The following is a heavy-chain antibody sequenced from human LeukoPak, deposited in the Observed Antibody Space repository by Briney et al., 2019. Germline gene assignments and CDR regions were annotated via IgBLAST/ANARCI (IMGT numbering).Heavy chain of an antibody. V-gene: IGHV4-39*07. Sequence: SETLSLTSTVSGGSISSSSYYWGWIRQPPGKGLEWIGSIYYSGSTYYNPSLKSRVTISVDTSKNQFSLKLSSVTAADTAVYYCARDTYYYDSSCKNIFDYWGQGTLVTVSS. J-gene: IGHJ4*02. CDR1: GGSISSSSYY. CDR2: IYYSGST. CDR3: ARDTYYYDSSCKNIFDY. D-gene: IGHD3-22*01.